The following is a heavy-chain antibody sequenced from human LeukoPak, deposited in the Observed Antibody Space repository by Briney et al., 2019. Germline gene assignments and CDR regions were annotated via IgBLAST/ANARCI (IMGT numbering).Heavy chain of an antibody. D-gene: IGHD3-10*01. CDR2: IYYSGST. CDR1: GGSIGSGGYY. J-gene: IGHJ5*02. V-gene: IGHV4-31*03. Sequence: SETLSLTCTVSGGSIGSGGYYWSWIRQHPGKGLEWIGYIYYSGSTYYNPSLKSRVTISVDTSKNQFSLKLSSVTAADTAVYYCARGKGDNWFDPWGQGTLVTVSS. CDR3: ARGKGDNWFDP.